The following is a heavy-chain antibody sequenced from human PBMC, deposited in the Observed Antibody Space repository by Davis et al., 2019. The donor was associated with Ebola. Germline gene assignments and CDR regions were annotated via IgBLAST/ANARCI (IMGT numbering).Heavy chain of an antibody. CDR3: AGHVTSYKWVDP. Sequence: SETLSLTCTVSGGSISSYYWSWIRQPPGKGLEWIGYIYYSGSTNYNPSLKSRVTTSVDKSKNQLSLKLSSVTAADTAVYYCAGHVTSYKWVDPWGQGTLVAVSS. D-gene: IGHD6-6*01. J-gene: IGHJ5*02. V-gene: IGHV4-59*08. CDR2: IYYSGST. CDR1: GGSISSYY.